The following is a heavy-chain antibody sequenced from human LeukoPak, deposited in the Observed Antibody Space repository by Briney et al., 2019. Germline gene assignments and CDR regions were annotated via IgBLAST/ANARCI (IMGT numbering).Heavy chain of an antibody. CDR1: GFTFDDYG. CDR3: ARGIRYYYYYYMDV. CDR2: IHWNGDTT. J-gene: IGHJ6*03. Sequence: GGSLRLSCTASGFTFDDYGMNWVRQAPGKGLEWISGIHWNGDTTNYAASVEGRFTISRDNAKNSLYLQMNSLRAEDTALYYCARGIRYYYYYYMDVWGKGTTVTVSS. D-gene: IGHD3-9*01. V-gene: IGHV3-20*04.